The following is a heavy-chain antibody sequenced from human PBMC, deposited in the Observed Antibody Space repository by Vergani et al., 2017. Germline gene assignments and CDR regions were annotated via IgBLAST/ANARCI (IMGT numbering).Heavy chain of an antibody. CDR3: ARDIVVVPAANRYYYYGMDV. J-gene: IGHJ6*02. CDR1: GYTFTSYD. CDR2: MNPNSGNT. V-gene: IGHV1-8*01. D-gene: IGHD2-2*01. Sequence: QVQLVQSGAEVKKPGASVKVSCKASGYTFTSYDINWVRQATGQGLEWMGWMNPNSGNTGYAQKFQGRVTMTRNTSISTAYMELSSLRSEDTAVYYCARDIVVVPAANRYYYYGMDVWGQGTTVTVSS.